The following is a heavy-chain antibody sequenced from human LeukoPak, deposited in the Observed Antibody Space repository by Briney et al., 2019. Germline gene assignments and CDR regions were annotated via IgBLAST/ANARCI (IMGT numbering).Heavy chain of an antibody. CDR1: GGSISSSNYY. CDR3: ARRSPHDLYRYHFDY. D-gene: IGHD3-16*01. Sequence: SQTLSLTCTVSGGSISSSNYYWGWIRQPPGKGLEWIGSIHRSGNTYYNPSLKSRVTISVDTSKNQFSLKLSSVTAADTAVYYCARRSPHDLYRYHFDYWGQGTLVTVSS. CDR2: IHRSGNT. V-gene: IGHV4-39*01. J-gene: IGHJ4*02.